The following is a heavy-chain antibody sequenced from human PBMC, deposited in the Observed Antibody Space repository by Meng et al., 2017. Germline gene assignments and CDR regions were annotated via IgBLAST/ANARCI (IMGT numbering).Heavy chain of an antibody. Sequence: GSLRLSCTVSGGSISSYYWSWIRQPPGKGLEWIGQIYSGGVTNYNPSFKGRLSMSVDTSKNQFSLNLNSVTAADTAVYYCARHYNSGTYPLDYWGQGTLVTVSS. CDR1: GGSISSYY. CDR2: IYSGGVT. CDR3: ARHYNSGTYPLDY. V-gene: IGHV4-59*01. D-gene: IGHD3-10*01. J-gene: IGHJ4*02.